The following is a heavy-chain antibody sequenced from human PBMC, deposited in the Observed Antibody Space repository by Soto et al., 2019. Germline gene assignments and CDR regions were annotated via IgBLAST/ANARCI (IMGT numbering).Heavy chain of an antibody. J-gene: IGHJ6*03. CDR2: IFFSGRT. CDR3: VRSLMDV. CDR1: GGSIRESGLY. V-gene: IGHV4-39*01. Sequence: SETLSLTCTVSGGSIRESGLYWGWIRQSPGKGLEWIGSIFFSGRTHYNPSLKSRVSISIDASKNQFSLNVISVTAADTGVYYCVRSLMDVWGKGTTVTVSS.